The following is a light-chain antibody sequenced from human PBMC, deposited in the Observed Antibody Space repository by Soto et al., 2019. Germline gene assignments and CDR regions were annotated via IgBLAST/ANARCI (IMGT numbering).Light chain of an antibody. V-gene: IGKV3-15*01. CDR3: QQDNNWAPLT. J-gene: IGKJ4*01. CDR1: QSVSSN. Sequence: EIAMTQSPATLSVSPGERATLSCRASQSVSSNLAWYQQKPGQAPRLLIYGASTRATGIPARFSGSGSGTEFTLTISSLQSEDFAVYYCQQDNNWAPLTFGGGTKVEIK. CDR2: GAS.